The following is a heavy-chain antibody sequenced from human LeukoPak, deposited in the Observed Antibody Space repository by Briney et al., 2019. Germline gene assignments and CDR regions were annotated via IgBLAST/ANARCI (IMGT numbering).Heavy chain of an antibody. CDR3: ARAGGTYDGFDV. CDR2: ISNSGSRI. Sequence: PGGSLRLSCLASGFTITGYGMNWVRQAPGKGLQWVSSISNSGSRIFYADSVKDRFTISRDNAKNSLYLEMNNLRADDTAFYYCARAGGTYDGFDVWGQGTVVTVSS. CDR1: GFTITGYG. V-gene: IGHV3-21*04. J-gene: IGHJ3*01. D-gene: IGHD2-15*01.